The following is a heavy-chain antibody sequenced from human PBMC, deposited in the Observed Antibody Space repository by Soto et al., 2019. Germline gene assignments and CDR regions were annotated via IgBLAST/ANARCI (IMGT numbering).Heavy chain of an antibody. Sequence: QEQLVESGGGVVQPGRSLRLSCEASRFTFSSYGMHWVRQAPGKGLEWVAVISYDGDYKNYADSVKGRFTISRDNSKNTLYLHMNSLRGEDTAVYYCAKGTTVTLWRYLDLWGRGTLVSVSS. CDR2: ISYDGDYK. V-gene: IGHV3-30*18. CDR3: AKGTTVTLWRYLDL. D-gene: IGHD4-17*01. CDR1: RFTFSSYG. J-gene: IGHJ2*01.